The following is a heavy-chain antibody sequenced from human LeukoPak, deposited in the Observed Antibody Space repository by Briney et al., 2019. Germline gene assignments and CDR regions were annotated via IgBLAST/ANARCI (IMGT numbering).Heavy chain of an antibody. D-gene: IGHD3-10*01. CDR2: IKQDGSEK. CDR1: GFTFSSYW. CDR3: ARVRFGEFLYYYYMDV. Sequence: GGSLRLSCAASGFTFSSYWMSWVRQAPGKGLEWVANIKQDGSEKYYVDSVKGRFTISRDNAKNSLYLQMNSLRAEDTAVYYCARVRFGEFLYYYYMDVWGKGTTVTISS. V-gene: IGHV3-7*01. J-gene: IGHJ6*03.